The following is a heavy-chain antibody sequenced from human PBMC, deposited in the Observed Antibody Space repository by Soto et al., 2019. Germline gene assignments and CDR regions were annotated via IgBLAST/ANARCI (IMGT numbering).Heavy chain of an antibody. V-gene: IGHV3-23*01. CDR1: GIEFSNYA. D-gene: IGHD6-19*01. J-gene: IGHJ4*02. CDR3: AKDGNWLDVYFDV. CDR2: SSASGRSR. Sequence: AGGSLRLSCVASGIEFSNYAMSWVRQAPGKGLEWVSISSASGRSRYHADSVKGRFTNSRDNSKNTLYLHMTNLRAEDTAVYYCAKDGNWLDVYFDVWGQGTPVTVSS.